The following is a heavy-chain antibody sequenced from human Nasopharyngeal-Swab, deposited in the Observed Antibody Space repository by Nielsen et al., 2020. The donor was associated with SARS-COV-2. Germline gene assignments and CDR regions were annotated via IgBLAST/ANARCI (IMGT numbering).Heavy chain of an antibody. V-gene: IGHV3-21*01. CDR3: ARVEEYYYGSGSLSDN. D-gene: IGHD3-10*01. Sequence: GESLKISCAASGFTFSSYSMNWVRQAPGKGLEWVSFISSSGSHKYYADSMKGRFTISRDNAKSSLYLQLSSLRAEDTAVHYCARVEEYYYGSGSLSDNWGQGTLVTVSS. J-gene: IGHJ4*02. CDR2: ISSSGSHK. CDR1: GFTFSSYS.